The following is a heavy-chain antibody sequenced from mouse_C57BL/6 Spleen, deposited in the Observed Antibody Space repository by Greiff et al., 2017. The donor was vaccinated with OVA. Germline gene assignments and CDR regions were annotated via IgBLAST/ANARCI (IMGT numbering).Heavy chain of an antibody. D-gene: IGHD2-1*01. CDR2: IYPGSGNT. J-gene: IGHJ4*01. CDR3: ARYGNLYAMDY. V-gene: IGHV1-76*01. Sequence: VKLVESGAELVRPGASVKLSCKASGYTFTDYYINWVKQRPGQGLEWIARIYPGSGNTYYNEKFKGKATLTAEKSSSTAYMQLSSLTSEDSAVYFCARYGNLYAMDYWGQGTSVTVSS. CDR1: GYTFTDYY.